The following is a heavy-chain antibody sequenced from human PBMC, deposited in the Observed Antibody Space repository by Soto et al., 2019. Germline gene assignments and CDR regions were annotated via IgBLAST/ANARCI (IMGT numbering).Heavy chain of an antibody. D-gene: IGHD3-16*01. CDR2: ISSSSSYI. Sequence: GGSRRLSWPASGLTFSSYIMNWVRQAPGKGLEWVSSISSSSSYIYYADSVKGRFTISRDNAKNSLYLQMNSLRAEDTAVYYCASLGSYSVDYWGQGTLVTVS. V-gene: IGHV3-21*01. CDR3: ASLGSYSVDY. CDR1: GLTFSSYI. J-gene: IGHJ4*02.